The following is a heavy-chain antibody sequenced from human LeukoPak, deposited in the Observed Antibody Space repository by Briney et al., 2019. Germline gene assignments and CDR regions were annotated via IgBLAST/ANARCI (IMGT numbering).Heavy chain of an antibody. CDR1: GIAFSDSF. CDR2: ISPDGSGS. D-gene: IGHD2/OR15-2a*01. CDR3: ARDFSYRQFDY. J-gene: IGHJ4*02. Sequence: GGSLRLSCAASGIAFSDSFMAWVRQAPGKGLEWVAEISPDGSGSSYVDSVAGRFTISRDNSKNALYLQMNSLGVEETAVYYCARDFSYRQFDYWGLGTLVTVSS. V-gene: IGHV3-7*01.